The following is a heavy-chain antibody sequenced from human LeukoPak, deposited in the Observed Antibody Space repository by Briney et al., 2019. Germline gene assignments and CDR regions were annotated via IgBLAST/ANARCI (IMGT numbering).Heavy chain of an antibody. D-gene: IGHD3-16*01. CDR3: ARLVLSYGNAFDH. CDR1: SGSISGSDYY. CDR2: INYSGNT. Sequence: PSGTLSLTCTVSSGSISGSDYYRCWIRQPPGKGLEWIGSINYSGNTYYDSSLKSRVTISVDTSKNHFSLRLSSVTAADTAVYYCARLVLSYGNAFDHWGQGTLVTVSS. V-gene: IGHV4-39*02. J-gene: IGHJ4*02.